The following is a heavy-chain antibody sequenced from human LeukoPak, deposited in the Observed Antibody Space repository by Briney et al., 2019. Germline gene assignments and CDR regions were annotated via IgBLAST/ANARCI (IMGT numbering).Heavy chain of an antibody. D-gene: IGHD1-26*01. V-gene: IGHV3-21*01. CDR3: ARDPYSGSYGDYYYYYMDV. CDR1: GFTLSSYS. CDR2: ITSSSLYI. J-gene: IGHJ6*03. Sequence: PGGSLRLSCTASGFTLSSYSMNWVHQPPGKGLEWVSSITSSSLYIYYGDSVTGRFTISRDNARNSLYLQMNSLRAEDTAVYYCARDPYSGSYGDYYYYYMDVWGKGTTVTISS.